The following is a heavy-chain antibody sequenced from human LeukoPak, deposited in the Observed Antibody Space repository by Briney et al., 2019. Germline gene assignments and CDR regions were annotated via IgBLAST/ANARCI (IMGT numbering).Heavy chain of an antibody. CDR3: ARLMVRGVIITREDY. CDR1: GYTFTSYG. J-gene: IGHJ4*02. Sequence: ASVKVSCKASGYTFTSYGISWVRQAPGQGLEWMGWISAYNGNTNYAQKLQGRVTMTTDTSTSTAYMELRSLRSDDTAVYYCARLMVRGVIITREDYWGQGTLVTVPS. V-gene: IGHV1-18*01. CDR2: ISAYNGNT. D-gene: IGHD3-10*01.